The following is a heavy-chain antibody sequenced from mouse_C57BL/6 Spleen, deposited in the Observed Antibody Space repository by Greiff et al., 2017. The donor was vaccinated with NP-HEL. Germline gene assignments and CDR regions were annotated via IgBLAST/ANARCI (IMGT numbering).Heavy chain of an antibody. D-gene: IGHD1-1*02. CDR1: GYTFTSYW. V-gene: IGHV1-64*01. CDR3: ARSGGDHYYFDY. CDR2: IHPNSGST. J-gene: IGHJ2*01. Sequence: QVQLQQPGAELVKPGASVKLSCKASGYTFTSYWMHWVKQRPGQGLEWIGMIHPNSGSTNYNEKFKSKATLTVDKSSSTAYMQLSSLTSEDSAVYYCARSGGDHYYFDYWGQGTTVTVSS.